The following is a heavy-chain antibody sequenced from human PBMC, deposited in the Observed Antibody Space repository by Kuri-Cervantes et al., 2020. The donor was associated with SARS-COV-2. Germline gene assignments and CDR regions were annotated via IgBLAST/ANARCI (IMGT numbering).Heavy chain of an antibody. CDR3: ARGIPEQVQFDY. CDR2: IYYSGST. J-gene: IGHJ4*02. Sequence: SETLSLTCTVSGGSISSGGYYWSWIRQHPGKGLEWIGYIYYSGSTYYNPSLKSRVTISVDTSKNQFSLKLSSVTAAETAVYYCARGIPEQVQFDYWGQGNLVTVSS. V-gene: IGHV4-31*03. D-gene: IGHD1/OR15-1a*01. CDR1: GGSISSGGYY.